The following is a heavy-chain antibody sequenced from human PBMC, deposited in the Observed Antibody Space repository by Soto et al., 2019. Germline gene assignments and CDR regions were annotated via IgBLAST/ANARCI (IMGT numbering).Heavy chain of an antibody. V-gene: IGHV6-1*01. Sequence: QVQLQESGPGLMKPSQTLSVTCAISGDSVSGNSAAWNWIRLSPSRGLEWLARTYYRSRWNNDYAVSVRSRITVNADTSKNQFSLQLTSVTPEDTAIYYCAGTTSHHWLYMDVWGRGTTVTVSS. CDR1: GDSVSGNSAA. D-gene: IGHD1-1*01. CDR2: TYYRSRWNN. J-gene: IGHJ6*03. CDR3: AGTTSHHWLYMDV.